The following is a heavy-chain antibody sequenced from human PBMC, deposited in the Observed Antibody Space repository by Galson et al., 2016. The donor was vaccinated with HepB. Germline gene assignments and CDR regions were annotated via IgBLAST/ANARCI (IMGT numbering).Heavy chain of an antibody. Sequence: SLRLSCAASGFTFSSYSMHWVRQAPGKGLEWVSSISYSSSYMPYADAVKGRFTISRDNAKNSLYLQMNSLGAEDTAVYFCARDRGGGAPKLVIFDYWGQG. CDR2: ISYSSSYM. V-gene: IGHV3-21*06. J-gene: IGHJ4*02. D-gene: IGHD3-16*01. CDR3: ARDRGGGAPKLVIFDY. CDR1: GFTFSSYS.